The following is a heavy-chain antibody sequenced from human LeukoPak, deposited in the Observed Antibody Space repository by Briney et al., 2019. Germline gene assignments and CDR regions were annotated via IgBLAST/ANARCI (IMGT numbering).Heavy chain of an antibody. Sequence: GGSLRLSCAASGFTFSSYAMSWVRQAPGKGLEWVSAISGSGGSTYYADSVKGRFTISRDNAKNSLYLQMNSLRAEDTAMYYCARGSDYYDSSGYYQDAFDIWGQGTMVTVSS. CDR1: GFTFSSYA. J-gene: IGHJ3*02. CDR2: ISGSGGST. V-gene: IGHV3-23*01. D-gene: IGHD3-22*01. CDR3: ARGSDYYDSSGYYQDAFDI.